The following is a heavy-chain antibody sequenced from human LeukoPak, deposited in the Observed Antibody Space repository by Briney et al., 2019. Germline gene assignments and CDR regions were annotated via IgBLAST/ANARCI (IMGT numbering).Heavy chain of an antibody. CDR3: ARDLRSLSWGTYYYDSSGLFWAPQSDY. D-gene: IGHD3-22*01. J-gene: IGHJ4*02. CDR1: GYTFTSYY. CDR2: INPNSGGT. Sequence: GASVKVSCKASGYTFTSYYMYWVRQAPGQGLEWMGWINPNSGGTNYAQKFQGRVTMTRDTSISTAYMELSRLRSDDTAVYYCARDLRSLSWGTYYYDSSGLFWAPQSDYWGQGTLVTVSS. V-gene: IGHV1-2*02.